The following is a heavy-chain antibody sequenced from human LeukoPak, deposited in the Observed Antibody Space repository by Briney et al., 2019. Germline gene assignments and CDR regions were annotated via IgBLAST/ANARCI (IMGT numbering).Heavy chain of an antibody. J-gene: IGHJ4*02. Sequence: AAVKVSCKASGGTFSSYAISWVRQAPGQGLEWMGGIIPIFGTANYAQKFQGRVTITADESTSTAYMELSSLRSEDTAVYYCARDVRLGELSLPYYFDYWGQGTLVTVSS. CDR2: IIPIFGTA. CDR1: GGTFSSYA. V-gene: IGHV1-69*13. D-gene: IGHD3-16*02. CDR3: ARDVRLGELSLPYYFDY.